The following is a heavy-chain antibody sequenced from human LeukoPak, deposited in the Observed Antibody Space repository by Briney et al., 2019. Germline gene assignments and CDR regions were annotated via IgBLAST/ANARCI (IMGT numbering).Heavy chain of an antibody. J-gene: IGHJ5*02. CDR2: IYPGDSDT. CDR3: ARFEAAARNWFDP. D-gene: IGHD6-13*01. V-gene: IGHV5-51*01. Sequence: RGESLKISCKGSGYRFTTYWIGWVRQMPGKGLEWMGIIYPGDSDTRYSPSFQGQVTISADKSITTAFLQWSSLRASDTAMYYCARFEAAARNWFDPWGQGTLVTVSS. CDR1: GYRFTTYW.